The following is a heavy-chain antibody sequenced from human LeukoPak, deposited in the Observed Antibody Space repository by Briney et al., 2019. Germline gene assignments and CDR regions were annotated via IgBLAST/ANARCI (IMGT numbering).Heavy chain of an antibody. CDR2: ISSSGSTI. J-gene: IGHJ4*02. Sequence: HPGGSLRLSCAASGFTFSSYEMNWVRQAPGKGLEWVSYISSSGSTIYYADSVKGRFTISRDNSKNTLYLQMNSLRAEDTAVYYCARHQGDCSGGSCYQASPDYWGQGTLVTVSS. D-gene: IGHD2-15*01. V-gene: IGHV3-48*03. CDR3: ARHQGDCSGGSCYQASPDY. CDR1: GFTFSSYE.